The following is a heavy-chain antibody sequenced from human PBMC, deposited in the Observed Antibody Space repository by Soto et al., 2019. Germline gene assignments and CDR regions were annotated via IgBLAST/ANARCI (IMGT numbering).Heavy chain of an antibody. J-gene: IGHJ6*02. CDR3: TRPFYYSMDV. Sequence: QVQLQESGPGLVKPSETLSLTCTVSGASVANDNWWSWVRQSPGKGLEWIGEVHHSGGNNNNPSLTSRVTISVDKSTSQCSPKLRSVSAADSAVYFCTRPFYYSMDVWGQGTTVTVS. CDR2: VHHSGGN. V-gene: IGHV4-4*02. CDR1: GASVANDNW.